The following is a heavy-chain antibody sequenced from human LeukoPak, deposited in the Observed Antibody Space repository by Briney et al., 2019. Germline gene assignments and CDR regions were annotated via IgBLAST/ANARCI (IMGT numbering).Heavy chain of an antibody. V-gene: IGHV4-4*09. CDR3: ARHGLGGYYPIYYYYMDV. CDR1: GGSISGYY. Sequence: PSETLSLTCTVSGGSISGYYWSWIRQPPGKGLEWIGYIYTSGSTNYNPSLKSRVTISVDTSKNQFSLKLSSVTAADTAVYYCARHGLGGYYPIYYYYMDVWGKGTTVTVSS. J-gene: IGHJ6*03. D-gene: IGHD3-22*01. CDR2: IYTSGST.